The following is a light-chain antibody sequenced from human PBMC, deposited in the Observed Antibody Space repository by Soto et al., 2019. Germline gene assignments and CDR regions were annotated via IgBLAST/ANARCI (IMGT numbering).Light chain of an antibody. Sequence: IPMTPSPSTLSASVGDRVTITCRASQSISSWLAWYQQKPGKAPKLLIYDASKRATAIPVRFSGSGSGTDFTLTISSLEPEDFAVYYCQQRARWPWTFGQGTKVDIK. CDR3: QQRARWPWT. CDR1: QSISSW. CDR2: DAS. V-gene: IGKV1-5*01. J-gene: IGKJ1*01.